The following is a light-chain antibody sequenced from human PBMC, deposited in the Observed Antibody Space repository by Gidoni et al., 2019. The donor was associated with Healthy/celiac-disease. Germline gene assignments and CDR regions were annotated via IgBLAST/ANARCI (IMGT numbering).Light chain of an antibody. Sequence: QSVLTQPPSASGTPGQSVTISCSGSSSNIGSNTVNWYQQLPGTATKLLIYSNNQRPSGVPDRFSGSKSGTSASLAISGLQSEDEADYYCAAWDDSLNGRYVFGTGTKVTVL. CDR2: SNN. V-gene: IGLV1-44*01. CDR1: SSNIGSNT. CDR3: AAWDDSLNGRYV. J-gene: IGLJ1*01.